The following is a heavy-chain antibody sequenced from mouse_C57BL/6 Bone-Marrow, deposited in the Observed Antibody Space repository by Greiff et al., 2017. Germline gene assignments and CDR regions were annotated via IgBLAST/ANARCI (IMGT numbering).Heavy chain of an antibody. V-gene: IGHV1-85*01. D-gene: IGHD1-1*01. CDR2: IYPGDGST. CDR1: GYTFTSYD. CDR3: ARWAVVVPYAMDY. J-gene: IGHJ4*01. Sequence: QVQLQQSGPELVKPGASVKLSCKASGYTFTSYDINWVKQRPGQGLEWIGWIYPGDGSTKYNEKFKGKATLTVDTSSSTAYMELHSLTSEDSAVYFCARWAVVVPYAMDYWGQGTSVTVSS.